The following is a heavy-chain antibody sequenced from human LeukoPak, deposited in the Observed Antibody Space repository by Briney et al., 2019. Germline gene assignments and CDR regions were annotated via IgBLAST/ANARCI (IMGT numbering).Heavy chain of an antibody. Sequence: SETLSLTCTVSGGSISSSYWSRIRQPPGKGLEWIGYISDSGSTNYNPSLKSRVTISVDTSKNQLFLKLRSVTTADTAVYYCATNSSWFDYWGQGTLVTVS. D-gene: IGHD6-13*01. V-gene: IGHV4-59*01. CDR3: ATNSSWFDY. CDR2: ISDSGST. J-gene: IGHJ4*02. CDR1: GGSISSSY.